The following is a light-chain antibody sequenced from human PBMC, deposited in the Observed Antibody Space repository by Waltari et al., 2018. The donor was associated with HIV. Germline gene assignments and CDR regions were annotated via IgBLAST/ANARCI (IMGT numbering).Light chain of an antibody. CDR1: QNIIKY. CDR3: QQGYSAPFT. V-gene: IGKV1-39*01. J-gene: IGKJ2*01. Sequence: DIQMTQSPSSLSASVGYRVPISCRTSQNIIKYLNWDQQRPGRAPTLLIDTTSRLQSVVPSRFTGGGSGTDFTLTINSLQPEDFATYYCQQGYSAPFTFGPGTKLEIK. CDR2: TTS.